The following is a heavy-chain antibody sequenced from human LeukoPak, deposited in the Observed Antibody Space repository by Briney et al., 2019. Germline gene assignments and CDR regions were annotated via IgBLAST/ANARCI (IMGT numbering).Heavy chain of an antibody. CDR3: ASSPERYSYGRELYYFDY. CDR2: TNHSGST. CDR1: GGSFSGYY. J-gene: IGHJ4*02. V-gene: IGHV4-34*01. Sequence: SETLSLTCAVYGGSFSGYYWSWLRQPPGKGLEWIGETNHSGSTNYNPSLKSRVTISVDTSKNQFSLKLSSVTAADTAVYYCASSPERYSYGRELYYFDYWGQGTLVTVSS. D-gene: IGHD5-18*01.